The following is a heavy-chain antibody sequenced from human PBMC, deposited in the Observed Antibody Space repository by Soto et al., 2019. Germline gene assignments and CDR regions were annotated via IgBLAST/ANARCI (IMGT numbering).Heavy chain of an antibody. Sequence: SLRLSCAASGFTFSSYAMSWVRQAPGKGLEWVSGISGSGGRTYHADSMKGRFTISRDNSKHTLYLQMNSLRAEDTAVYYCAKADDFWSGYHIYYYYGMDVWGQGTTVTVSS. J-gene: IGHJ6*02. D-gene: IGHD3-3*01. CDR1: GFTFSSYA. V-gene: IGHV3-23*01. CDR2: ISGSGGRT. CDR3: AKADDFWSGYHIYYYYGMDV.